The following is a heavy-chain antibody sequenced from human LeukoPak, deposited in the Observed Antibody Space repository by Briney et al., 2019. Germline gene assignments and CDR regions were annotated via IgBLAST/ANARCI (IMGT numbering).Heavy chain of an antibody. CDR3: ALRGVTLYYYFGMDV. CDR1: GYTFTSYD. V-gene: IGHV1-8*01. Sequence: GASVKVSCKASGYTFTSYDINWVRQATGQGLKWMGWMNPNSGNTGYAQKFQGRVTMTRNTSISTAYMELSSLRSEDTAVYYCALRGVTLYYYFGMDVWGQGTTVTVSS. D-gene: IGHD2-21*02. J-gene: IGHJ6*02. CDR2: MNPNSGNT.